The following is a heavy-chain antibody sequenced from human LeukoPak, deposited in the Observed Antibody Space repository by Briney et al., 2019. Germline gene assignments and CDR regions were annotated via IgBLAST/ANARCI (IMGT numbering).Heavy chain of an antibody. CDR2: ISAYNGNT. D-gene: IGHD6-19*01. V-gene: IGHV1-18*04. CDR1: GYTFIGYY. Sequence: ASVKVSCKASGYTFIGYYMHWVRQAPGQGLEWMGWISAYNGNTNYAQKLQGRVTMTTDTSTSTAYMELRSLRSDDTAVYYCARCPYSSGWYPPYYYYGMDVWGQGTTVTVSS. CDR3: ARCPYSSGWYPPYYYYGMDV. J-gene: IGHJ6*02.